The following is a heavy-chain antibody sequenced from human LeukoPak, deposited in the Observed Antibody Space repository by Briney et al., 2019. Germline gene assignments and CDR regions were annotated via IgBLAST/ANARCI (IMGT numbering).Heavy chain of an antibody. CDR1: GFTFSSYD. D-gene: IGHD4-17*01. J-gene: IGHJ1*01. CDR2: ISGSGGST. Sequence: GGSLRLSCAASGFTFSSYDTSWVRQAPGRGVEWVSAISGSGGSTYYADSVKGRFTISRDDSKNTLYLQMNSLRAEDTAVYYCANHPYGDYDEYFQHWGQGTLVTVSS. CDR3: ANHPYGDYDEYFQH. V-gene: IGHV3-23*01.